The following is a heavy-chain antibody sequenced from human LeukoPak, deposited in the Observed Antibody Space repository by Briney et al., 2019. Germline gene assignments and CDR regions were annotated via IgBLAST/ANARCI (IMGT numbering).Heavy chain of an antibody. Sequence: PSETLSLTCAVYGGSLRDNYWTWIRQPPGKGLEWIGEINHRGSTDYNPSLKSRVTMLVDTSKKQFSLKVKSVTAADTAVYYCARGREITMIRGDWFDPWGQGTLVTVSS. CDR3: ARGREITMIRGDWFDP. D-gene: IGHD3-10*01. CDR1: GGSLRDNY. J-gene: IGHJ5*02. V-gene: IGHV4-34*01. CDR2: INHRGST.